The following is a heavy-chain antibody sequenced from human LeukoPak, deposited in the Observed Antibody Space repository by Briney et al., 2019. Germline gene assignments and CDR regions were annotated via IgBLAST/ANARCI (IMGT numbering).Heavy chain of an antibody. V-gene: IGHV3-11*01. Sequence: GGSLRLSCAASGFTFSDYYMSWIRQAPGKGLEWVSYISSSGSTIYYADSVKGRFTISRDNAKNSLYLQMNSLRAEDTAVYYGARDSYSSSWYRGNYYYYMDVWGKGTTVTVSS. CDR2: ISSSGSTI. CDR3: ARDSYSSSWYRGNYYYYMDV. D-gene: IGHD6-13*01. J-gene: IGHJ6*03. CDR1: GFTFSDYY.